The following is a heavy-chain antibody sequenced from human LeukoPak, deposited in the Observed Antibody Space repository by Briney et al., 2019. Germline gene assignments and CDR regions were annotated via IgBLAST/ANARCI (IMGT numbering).Heavy chain of an antibody. CDR3: AKGISVTDYYYGMDV. D-gene: IGHD2-21*02. CDR2: ISWNSGAI. Sequence: GGSLRLSCAASAFTFDDYARHWVRQAPGKGLEWVSGISWNSGAIGYADSVKGRFTISSDNAKNPLFLQMNSLQDEDTALYFCAKGISVTDYYYGMDVWGQGTTVAVSS. J-gene: IGHJ6*02. V-gene: IGHV3-9*01. CDR1: AFTFDDYA.